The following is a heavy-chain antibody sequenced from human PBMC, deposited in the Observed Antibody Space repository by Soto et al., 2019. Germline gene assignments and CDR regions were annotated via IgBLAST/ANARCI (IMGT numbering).Heavy chain of an antibody. CDR1: GGSISSGDYY. Sequence: QVQLQESGPGLVKPSQTLSLTCTVSGGSISSGDYYWSWIRQPPGKGLEWIGNIYYSGSTDYNPSLKSRVTISIDTSKNQCSLKLSSVTAADTAVYYCASRKSSPYFDYWGQGTLVTVSS. CDR3: ASRKSSPYFDY. V-gene: IGHV4-30-4*01. CDR2: IYYSGST. J-gene: IGHJ4*02. D-gene: IGHD3-10*01.